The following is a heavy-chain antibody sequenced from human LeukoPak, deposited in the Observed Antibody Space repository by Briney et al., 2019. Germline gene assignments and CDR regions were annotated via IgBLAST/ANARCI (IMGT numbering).Heavy chain of an antibody. Sequence: PGGSLRLSCVASGFTVSSNYMSWVRQAPGKGLEWVSVIYSAGNTYYADSVKGRFTISGHNSENTLYLHMNSLRVEDTAVYFCARGGTPGYSSGRIDYWGQGTLVTVSS. CDR1: GFTVSSNY. V-gene: IGHV3-53*04. J-gene: IGHJ4*02. CDR3: ARGGTPGYSSGRIDY. D-gene: IGHD6-19*01. CDR2: IYSAGNT.